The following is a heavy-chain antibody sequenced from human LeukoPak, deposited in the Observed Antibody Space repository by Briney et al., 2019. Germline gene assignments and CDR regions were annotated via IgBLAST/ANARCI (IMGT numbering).Heavy chain of an antibody. J-gene: IGHJ4*02. CDR1: GGTFSSYA. CDR3: AKHSSSWYEFDY. Sequence: ASVKVSCKASGGTFSSYAISWVRQAPGQGLEWMGRIIPIFGIANYAQKFQGRVTITADKSTSTAYMELSSLRSEDTAVYYCAKHSSSWYEFDYWDQGTLVTVSS. CDR2: IIPIFGIA. D-gene: IGHD6-13*01. V-gene: IGHV1-69*04.